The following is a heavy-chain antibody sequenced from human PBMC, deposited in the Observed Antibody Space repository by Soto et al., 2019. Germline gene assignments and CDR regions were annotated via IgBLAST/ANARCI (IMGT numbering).Heavy chain of an antibody. Sequence: GGSLRLSCAASGFTFSSYAMSWVRQAPGKGLEWVSAISGSGGSTYYADSVKGRFTISRDNSKNTLYLQMNSLRAEDTAVYYCAKVQYYDSSGYSFTWFDPWGQGTLVTVSS. CDR2: ISGSGGST. D-gene: IGHD3-22*01. V-gene: IGHV3-23*01. CDR1: GFTFSSYA. J-gene: IGHJ5*01. CDR3: AKVQYYDSSGYSFTWFDP.